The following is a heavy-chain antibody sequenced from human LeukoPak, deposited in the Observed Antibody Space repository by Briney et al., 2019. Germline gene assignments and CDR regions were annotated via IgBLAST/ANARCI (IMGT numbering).Heavy chain of an antibody. Sequence: GGSLRLSCTASGFTFSTYAMNWVRQAPGKGLQWVSAISGSSSSTYYADSVKGRFTISRDNSKNTLYLQMNSLRAEDTAVYYCAKVKYSSSWPTGGANYWGQGTLVTVSS. J-gene: IGHJ4*02. CDR1: GFTFSTYA. D-gene: IGHD6-13*01. CDR3: AKVKYSSSWPTGGANY. CDR2: ISGSSSST. V-gene: IGHV3-23*01.